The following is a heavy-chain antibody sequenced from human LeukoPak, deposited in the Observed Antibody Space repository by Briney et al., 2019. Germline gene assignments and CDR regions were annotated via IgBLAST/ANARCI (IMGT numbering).Heavy chain of an antibody. CDR1: GYTFTGYY. CDR3: ARGQSAGYSGSYWSYYYYMDV. CDR2: INPNSGGT. V-gene: IGHV1-2*02. D-gene: IGHD1-26*01. Sequence: GAPVKVSCKASGYTFTGYYIHWVRKAPGQGLEWMGWINPNSGGTNYAQKFQGRVTMTRDTSISTAYMELSRLRSDDTAVYYCARGQSAGYSGSYWSYYYYMDVWGKGTTVTVSS. J-gene: IGHJ6*03.